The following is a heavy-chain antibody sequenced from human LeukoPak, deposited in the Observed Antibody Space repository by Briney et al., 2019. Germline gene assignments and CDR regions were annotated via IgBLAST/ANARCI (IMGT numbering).Heavy chain of an antibody. CDR3: AKYIVATNSNLVAATRRYFDY. V-gene: IGHV3-23*01. Sequence: GGSLRLSCAASGFTFSSYSMSWVRQAPGKGLEWVSVISDSGGYTSYADSVKGRFTISRDNSKNTLYLQMNSLSAEDTAVYYCAKYIVATNSNLVAATRRYFDYWGQGTLVTVSS. CDR1: GFTFSSYS. CDR2: ISDSGGYT. D-gene: IGHD2-15*01. J-gene: IGHJ4*02.